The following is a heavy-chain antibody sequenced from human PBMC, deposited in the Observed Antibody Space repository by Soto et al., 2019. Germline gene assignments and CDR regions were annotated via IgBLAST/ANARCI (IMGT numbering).Heavy chain of an antibody. J-gene: IGHJ6*02. Sequence: QVQLVESGGGVVQPGGSLRLSCTASGFTFTTFGIHWVRQAPGKGLEWVALISYDGHNKYYSDSVKGRFTISRDNYKNTLYLQMNSLRAEDTAVYYCAKDLQAYGDYNSYYYGMDVWGQGTTVSVSS. D-gene: IGHD4-17*01. V-gene: IGHV3-30*18. CDR2: ISYDGHNK. CDR3: AKDLQAYGDYNSYYYGMDV. CDR1: GFTFTTFG.